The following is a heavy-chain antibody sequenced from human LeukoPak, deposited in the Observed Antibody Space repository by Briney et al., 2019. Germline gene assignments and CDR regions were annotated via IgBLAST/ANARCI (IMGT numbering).Heavy chain of an antibody. CDR3: ARVVNMMYYFDY. Sequence: SETLSLTCAVYGGSFSGYYWSWIRQPPGKGLEWIGYIYHSGSTCYNPSLKSRVTISVDRSKNQFSLKLSSVTAADTAVYYCARVVNMMYYFDYWGQGTLVTVSS. J-gene: IGHJ4*02. CDR2: IYHSGST. V-gene: IGHV4-34*01. D-gene: IGHD3-22*01. CDR1: GGSFSGYY.